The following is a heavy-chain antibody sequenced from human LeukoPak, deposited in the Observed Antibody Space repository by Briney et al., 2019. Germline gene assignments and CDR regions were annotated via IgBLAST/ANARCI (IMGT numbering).Heavy chain of an antibody. V-gene: IGHV1-69*13. CDR1: GGTFSSFA. CDR2: IIPIFGTA. Sequence: ASVKVSCKASGGTFSSFAISWVRQAPGQGLEWMGGIIPIFGTANYAQKFQGRVTITADESTSTAYMELSSLRSEDTAVYYCARQLARDYYYYYYMDVWGKGTTVTVSS. D-gene: IGHD6-13*01. CDR3: ARQLARDYYYYYYMDV. J-gene: IGHJ6*03.